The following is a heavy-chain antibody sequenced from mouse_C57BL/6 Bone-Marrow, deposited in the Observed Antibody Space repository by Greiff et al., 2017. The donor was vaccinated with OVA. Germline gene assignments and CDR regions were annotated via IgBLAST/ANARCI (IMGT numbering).Heavy chain of an antibody. CDR1: GYTFTSYW. D-gene: IGHD2-1*01. J-gene: IGHJ3*01. CDR2: IHPNSGSN. V-gene: IGHV1-64*01. Sequence: QVQLQQPGAELVKPGASVKLSCKASGYTFTSYWMHWVQQRPGQGIEWMGMIHPNSGSNNDNEKFKSKGTLTVDKSSLTAYMQLSSLTSEDSAVYYCARGYGNPAYWGQGTLVTVSA. CDR3: ARGYGNPAY.